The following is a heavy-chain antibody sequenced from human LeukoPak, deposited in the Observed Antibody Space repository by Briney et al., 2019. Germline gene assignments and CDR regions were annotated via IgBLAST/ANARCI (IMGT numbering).Heavy chain of an antibody. CDR2: IWSDGTNR. V-gene: IGHV3-33*01. D-gene: IGHD4-11*01. Sequence: GTSLRLSCAASGFISSHYGMHWVRQAPGKGLEWVAVIWSDGTNRYYADSVKGRFSINRDDSQKRVFLQMDSLRAEDTAVYYCARDAQRGFDYSNSLQYWGQGALVTVSS. CDR3: ARDAQRGFDYSNSLQY. CDR1: GFISSHYG. J-gene: IGHJ4*02.